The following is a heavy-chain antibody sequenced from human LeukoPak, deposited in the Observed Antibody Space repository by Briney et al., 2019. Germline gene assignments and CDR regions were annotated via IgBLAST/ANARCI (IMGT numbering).Heavy chain of an antibody. CDR1: GFTFSSYS. CDR2: ISSSSSTI. Sequence: QTGGSLRLSCAASGFTFSSYSMNWVRQAPGKGLEWVSYISSSSSTIYYADSVKGRFTISRDNAKNSLYLQMNSLRAEDTAVYYCARGGEQWLVPGFDYWGQGTLVTVSS. V-gene: IGHV3-48*04. CDR3: ARGGEQWLVPGFDY. J-gene: IGHJ4*02. D-gene: IGHD6-19*01.